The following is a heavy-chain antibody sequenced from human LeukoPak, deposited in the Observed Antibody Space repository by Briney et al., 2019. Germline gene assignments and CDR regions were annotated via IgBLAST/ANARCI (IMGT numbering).Heavy chain of an antibody. CDR2: INPNSGGT. CDR3: ARDRRAAAGAIDY. J-gene: IGHJ4*02. Sequence: GASVKVSCKTSGYTFTGYYMHWVRQAPGQGLEWMGWINPNSGGTNYAQKFQGRVTMTRDTSISIACMELSRLRSDDTAVYYCARDRRAAAGAIDYWGQGTLVTVSS. CDR1: GYTFTGYY. V-gene: IGHV1-2*02. D-gene: IGHD6-13*01.